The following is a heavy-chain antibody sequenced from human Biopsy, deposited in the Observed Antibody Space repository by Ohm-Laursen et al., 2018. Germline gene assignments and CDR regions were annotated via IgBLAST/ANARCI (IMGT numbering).Heavy chain of an antibody. CDR3: ARAVAGTGGVFDS. Sequence: GASVKVSCKTSGYIFTSYYIHWVRQAPGQGLEWMASINPSGGSTTYAQRFRGRLIMTRDTSTSSIYMELSSLRSEDTAIYFCARAVAGTGGVFDSWGQGTLVTVSS. J-gene: IGHJ4*02. CDR1: GYIFTSYY. V-gene: IGHV1-46*01. CDR2: INPSGGST. D-gene: IGHD6-19*01.